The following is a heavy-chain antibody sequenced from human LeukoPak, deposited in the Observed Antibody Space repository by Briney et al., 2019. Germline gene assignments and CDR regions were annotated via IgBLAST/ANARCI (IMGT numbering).Heavy chain of an antibody. J-gene: IGHJ4*02. D-gene: IGHD3-10*01. CDR3: ARELLWFGELSYFDY. CDR2: ISYNGNT. CDR1: GGSISAYY. V-gene: IGHV4-59*01. Sequence: SETLSLTCTVSGGSISAYYWSWIRQSPGKGLEWIGSISYNGNTNYNPSLKNRVTISVDTSKNQFSLKLSSVTAADTAVYYCARELLWFGELSYFDYWGQGTLVTVSS.